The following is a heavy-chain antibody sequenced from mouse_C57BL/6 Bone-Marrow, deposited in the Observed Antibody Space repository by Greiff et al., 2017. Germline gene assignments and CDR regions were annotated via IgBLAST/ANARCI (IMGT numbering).Heavy chain of an antibody. CDR1: CYTFTSYW. CDR2: IDPSDSYT. D-gene: IGHD1-1*01. Sequence: QVQLQQPGAELVMPGASVKLSCKASCYTFTSYWMHWVKQRPGQGLEWIGEIDPSDSYTNYNQKFKGKSTLTVDKSSSTAYMQLSSLTSEDSAVYYCARDYYGLDYWGQGTTLTVSS. CDR3: ARDYYGLDY. V-gene: IGHV1-69*01. J-gene: IGHJ2*01.